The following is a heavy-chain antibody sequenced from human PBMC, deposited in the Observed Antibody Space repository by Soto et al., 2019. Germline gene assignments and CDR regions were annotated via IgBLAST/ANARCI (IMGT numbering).Heavy chain of an antibody. V-gene: IGHV4-31*03. CDR1: GGSISSGGYY. Sequence: PSETLSLTCTVSGGSISSGGYYWSWIRQHPGKGLEWIGYIYYSGSTYYNPSLKSRVTISVDTSKNQFSLKLSSVTAADTAVYYCARSRISSSSGMDFDYWGQGTLVTVSS. D-gene: IGHD6-6*01. J-gene: IGHJ4*02. CDR2: IYYSGST. CDR3: ARSRISSSSGMDFDY.